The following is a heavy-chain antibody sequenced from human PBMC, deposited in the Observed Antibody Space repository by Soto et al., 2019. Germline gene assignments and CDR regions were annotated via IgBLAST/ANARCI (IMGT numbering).Heavy chain of an antibody. J-gene: IGHJ3*02. CDR1: GGTFSSYA. V-gene: IGHV1-69*13. Sequence: ASVKVSCKASGGTFSSYAISWVRQAPGQGLEWMGGIIPIFGTANYAQKFQGRVTITADESTSTAYMELSSLRSEDTAVYYCARDLEGGRTLYYYDSSGPAGYAFDIWGQGTMVTVSS. D-gene: IGHD3-22*01. CDR3: ARDLEGGRTLYYYDSSGPAGYAFDI. CDR2: IIPIFGTA.